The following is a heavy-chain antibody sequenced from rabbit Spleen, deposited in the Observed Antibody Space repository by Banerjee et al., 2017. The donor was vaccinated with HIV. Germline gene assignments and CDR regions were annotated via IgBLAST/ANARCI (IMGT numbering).Heavy chain of an antibody. Sequence: QEHLVESGGGLVQPEGSLKLSCTASGFSFSYSDYMCWVRQPPGKGPEWIACIGAGVTYTTYYATWAKGRFTISKTSSTTVTLQMTRLTAADTATYFCARDTSSSFSSYGMDLWGPGTLVTVS. D-gene: IGHD1-1*01. CDR1: GFSFSYSDY. CDR2: IGAGVTYTT. V-gene: IGHV1S45*01. J-gene: IGHJ6*01. CDR3: ARDTSSSFSSYGMDL.